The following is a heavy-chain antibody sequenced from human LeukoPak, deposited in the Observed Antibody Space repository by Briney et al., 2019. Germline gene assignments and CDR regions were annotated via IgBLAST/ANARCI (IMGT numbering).Heavy chain of an antibody. V-gene: IGHV3-72*01. CDR2: VRNKANSYTT. CDR1: GFTFSDHY. CDR3: ARAMLRKEDYMDV. D-gene: IGHD2-8*01. J-gene: IGHJ6*03. Sequence: GGSLRLSCAASGFTFSDHYMDWVRQAPGKGLEWVGRVRNKANSYTTEYAASVKGRFTVSRDDSENSLYLQINSLTTEDTAVYYCARAMLRKEDYMDVWRKGTTVTVSS.